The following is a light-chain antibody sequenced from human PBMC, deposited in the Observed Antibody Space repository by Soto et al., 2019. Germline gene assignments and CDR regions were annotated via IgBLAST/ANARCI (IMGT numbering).Light chain of an antibody. Sequence: QSALTQPPSASGSPGQSVTISCTGTSSDVGGYNYVSWYQQHPGKAPKLIIYEVNKRPSGVPDRFSGAKSGNTASLIVSVLHAEDEADYYCCSYAGNDNYVFGTGTKLTVL. V-gene: IGLV2-8*01. CDR2: EVN. CDR3: CSYAGNDNYV. J-gene: IGLJ1*01. CDR1: SSDVGGYNY.